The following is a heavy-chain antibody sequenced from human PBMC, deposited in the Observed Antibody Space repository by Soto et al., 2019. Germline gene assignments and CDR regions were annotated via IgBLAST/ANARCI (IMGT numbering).Heavy chain of an antibody. D-gene: IGHD6-6*01. Sequence: ASVKVSCKASGGTFSSYAISWVRQAPGQGLEWMGGIIPIFGTADYAQKFQGRVTITADKSTSTAYMELSSLRSEDTAVYYCASVAARPFYYYYGMDVWGQGTTVTVSS. J-gene: IGHJ6*02. CDR1: GGTFSSYA. CDR3: ASVAARPFYYYYGMDV. CDR2: IIPIFGTA. V-gene: IGHV1-69*06.